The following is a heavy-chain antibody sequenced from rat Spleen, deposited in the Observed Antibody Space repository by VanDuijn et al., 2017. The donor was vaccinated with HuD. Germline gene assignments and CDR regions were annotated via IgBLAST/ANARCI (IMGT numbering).Heavy chain of an antibody. CDR1: GYSITSNY. Sequence: EVQLQESGPGLVKPSQSLSLTCSVTGYSITSNYWGWIRKFPGNKLEWMGYINSAGSTNYNPSLKSRISITRDTSKNQFFLQVNSVTTEDTATYYCGRHGYNSYFDYWGQGVMVTVSS. V-gene: IGHV3-3*01. J-gene: IGHJ2*01. D-gene: IGHD1-9*01. CDR3: GRHGYNSYFDY. CDR2: INSAGST.